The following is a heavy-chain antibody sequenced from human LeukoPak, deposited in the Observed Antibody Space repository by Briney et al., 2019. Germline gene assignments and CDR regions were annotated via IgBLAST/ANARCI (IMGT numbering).Heavy chain of an antibody. J-gene: IGHJ4*02. Sequence: ASVKVSCKTSGYAFTGYYIHWVRQAPGQGLEWMGWISAYNGNTNYAQKLQGRVTMTTDTSTSTAYMELRSLRSDDTAVYYCARVFEWLAEYYFDYWGQGTLVTVSS. D-gene: IGHD6-19*01. V-gene: IGHV1-18*04. CDR1: GYAFTGYY. CDR3: ARVFEWLAEYYFDY. CDR2: ISAYNGNT.